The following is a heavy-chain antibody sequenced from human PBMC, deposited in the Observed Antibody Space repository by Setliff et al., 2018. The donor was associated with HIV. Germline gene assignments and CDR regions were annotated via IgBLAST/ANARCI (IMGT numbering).Heavy chain of an antibody. J-gene: IGHJ3*02. CDR1: GDSISTSNSY. Sequence: TSETLSLTCTVSGDSISTSNSYWGWVRQPPGKGLEWIGSLYYGGSTYYNPSLKSRVTISVGTSKNHFSLKLSSVTAADTAVYYCARHQVIPTVIGAFDIWGQGTVVTVSS. CDR2: LYYGGST. CDR3: ARHQVIPTVIGAFDI. D-gene: IGHD3-16*02. V-gene: IGHV4-39*01.